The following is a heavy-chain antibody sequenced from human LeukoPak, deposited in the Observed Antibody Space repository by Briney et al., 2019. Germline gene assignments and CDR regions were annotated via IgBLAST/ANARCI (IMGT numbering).Heavy chain of an antibody. Sequence: GGSLRLSCAASGFTFSSYSMNWVRQAPGKGLEWVSYISSSSSTIYYADSVKGRFTISRDNAKNSLYLQMNSLRAEDTAVYYCARSSSSWYFWFDPWGQGTLVTVSS. CDR3: ARSSSSWYFWFDP. CDR1: GFTFSSYS. V-gene: IGHV3-48*01. D-gene: IGHD6-13*01. CDR2: ISSSSSTI. J-gene: IGHJ5*02.